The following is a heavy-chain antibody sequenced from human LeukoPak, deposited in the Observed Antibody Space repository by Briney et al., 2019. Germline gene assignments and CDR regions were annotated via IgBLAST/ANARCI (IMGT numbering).Heavy chain of an antibody. CDR3: AKGRRSYDFWSVNY. CDR2: ISYDGSNK. CDR1: GFTFSSYA. Sequence: QPGGSLRLSCAASGFTFSSYAMHWVRQAPGKGLEWVAVISYDGSNKYYADSVKGRFTISRDNSKNTLYLQMNSLRAEDTAVYYCAKGRRSYDFWSVNYWGQGTLVTVSS. J-gene: IGHJ4*02. V-gene: IGHV3-30-3*01. D-gene: IGHD3-3*01.